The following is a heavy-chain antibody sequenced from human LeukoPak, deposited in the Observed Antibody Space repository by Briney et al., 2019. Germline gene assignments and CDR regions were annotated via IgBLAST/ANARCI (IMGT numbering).Heavy chain of an antibody. Sequence: GRSLRLSCAASGFTFDDYAMHWVRQAPGKGLEWVSGISWNSGSIGYADSVKGRFTISRDNAKNSLYLQMNSLRAEDTALYYCAKAPLGDDGFDIWGQGTMVTVSS. CDR3: AKAPLGDDGFDI. D-gene: IGHD3-10*01. J-gene: IGHJ3*02. CDR2: ISWNSGSI. V-gene: IGHV3-9*01. CDR1: GFTFDDYA.